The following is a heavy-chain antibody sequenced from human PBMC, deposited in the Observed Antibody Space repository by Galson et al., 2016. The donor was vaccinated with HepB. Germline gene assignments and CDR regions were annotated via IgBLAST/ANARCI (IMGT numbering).Heavy chain of an antibody. CDR1: RDDFTTSW. J-gene: IGHJ4*02. CDR3: ARLVGGFGYFDY. D-gene: IGHD2-15*01. V-gene: IGHV5-51*01. Sequence: QSGAEVKKAGESLKISCEGSRDDFTTSWIGWVRQMPRKGLEWMGPIYPDDSDARYSPSFQGQVTISADKSIRTAYLQWSSLKASDTGMYYCARLVGGFGYFDYWGQGTLVTVSS. CDR2: IYPDDSDA.